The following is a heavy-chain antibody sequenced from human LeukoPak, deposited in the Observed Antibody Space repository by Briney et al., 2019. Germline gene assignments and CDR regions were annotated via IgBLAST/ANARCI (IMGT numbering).Heavy chain of an antibody. Sequence: PGGSLRLSCAASGFTFSSYAMSWVPQAPGKGLEWVSAISGSGGSTYYADSVKGRFTISRDNSKNTLYLQMNSLRAEDTAVYYCAKAPIAARPSFYFDYWGQGTLVTVSS. CDR2: ISGSGGST. CDR1: GFTFSSYA. D-gene: IGHD6-6*01. V-gene: IGHV3-23*01. CDR3: AKAPIAARPSFYFDY. J-gene: IGHJ4*02.